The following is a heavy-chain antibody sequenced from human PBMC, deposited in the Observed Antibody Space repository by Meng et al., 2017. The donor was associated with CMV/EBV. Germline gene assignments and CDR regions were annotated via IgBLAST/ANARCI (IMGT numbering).Heavy chain of an antibody. Sequence: GESLKISCAASGFTFSSYSMNWVRQAPGKGLECVSYISSSSSTIYYADSVKGRFTISRDNAKNSLYLQMNSLRAEDTAVYYCARGDYYDSSGYYGYYYGMDVWGQGTTVTVSS. CDR3: ARGDYYDSSGYYGYYYGMDV. CDR1: GFTFSSYS. J-gene: IGHJ6*02. D-gene: IGHD3-22*01. V-gene: IGHV3-48*04. CDR2: ISSSSSTI.